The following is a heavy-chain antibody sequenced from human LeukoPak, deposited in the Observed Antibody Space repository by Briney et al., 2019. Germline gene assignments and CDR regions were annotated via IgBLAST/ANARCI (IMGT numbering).Heavy chain of an antibody. D-gene: IGHD3-10*01. Sequence: PGGSLRLSCAASGFTFSSYGMHWVRQAPGKGLEWVAFIRYDGSNKYYADSVKGRFTISRDNSKNTLYLQMNSLRAEDTAVYYCAKDSGYYGTGSYYHYWGQGTLVTVSS. V-gene: IGHV3-30*02. J-gene: IGHJ4*02. CDR2: IRYDGSNK. CDR3: AKDSGYYGTGSYYHY. CDR1: GFTFSSYG.